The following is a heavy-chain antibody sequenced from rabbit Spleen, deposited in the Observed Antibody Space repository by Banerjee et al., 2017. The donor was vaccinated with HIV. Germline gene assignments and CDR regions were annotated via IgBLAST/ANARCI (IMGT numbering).Heavy chain of an antibody. J-gene: IGHJ6*01. Sequence: QEQLVESGGGLVQPEGSLTLTCTAAGFSFSDRDVMCWVRQAPGKGLEWIACINSNTGNTAYATWAKGPFTISKTSSTTVTLQMTSLTVADTATYFCARDTGTSFSTYGMDLWGQGTLVTVS. D-gene: IGHD8-1*01. CDR3: ARDTGTSFSTYGMDL. CDR1: GFSFSDRDV. V-gene: IGHV1S45*01. CDR2: INSNTGNT.